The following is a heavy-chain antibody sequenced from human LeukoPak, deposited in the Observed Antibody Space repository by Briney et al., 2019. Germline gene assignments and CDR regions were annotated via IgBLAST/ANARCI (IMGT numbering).Heavy chain of an antibody. J-gene: IGHJ3*02. CDR1: GFTVSSNY. D-gene: IGHD1-26*01. CDR2: IYSGGST. Sequence: GGSLRLSWAASGFTVSSNYMSWVRQAPGKGLEWVSVIYSGGSTYYADSVKGRFTISRDNSKNTLCLQMNSLRAEDTAVYYCTEPQSGVGAFYIWGQGTMVTVSS. V-gene: IGHV3-66*01. CDR3: TEPQSGVGAFYI.